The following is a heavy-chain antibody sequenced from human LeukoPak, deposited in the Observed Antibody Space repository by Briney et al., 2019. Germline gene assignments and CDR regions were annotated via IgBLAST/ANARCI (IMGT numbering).Heavy chain of an antibody. CDR3: ARETKLLGPLYYYYGMDV. V-gene: IGHV3-21*01. Sequence: GGSLRLSCAASGFTFSSYSMNWVRQAPGKGLEWVSSISSSSSYIYYADSVKGRFTVSRDNAKNSLYLHMNSLRAEDTAVYYCARETKLLGPLYYYYGMDVWGQGTTVTVSS. J-gene: IGHJ6*02. CDR1: GFTFSSYS. CDR2: ISSSSSYI. D-gene: IGHD7-27*01.